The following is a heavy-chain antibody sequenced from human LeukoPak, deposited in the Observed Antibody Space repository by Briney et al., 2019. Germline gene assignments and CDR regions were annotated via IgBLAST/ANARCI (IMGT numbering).Heavy chain of an antibody. Sequence: GGSLRLSCAASGFTFSSYAMSWVRQAPGKGLEWVSAISGSGGSTYYADSVKGRFTISRDNSKNTLYLQMNSLRAEDTAVYYCARESGRLTNYDFWSGYYNPHDYYYMDVWGKGTTVTVSS. CDR2: ISGSGGST. J-gene: IGHJ6*03. CDR1: GFTFSSYA. V-gene: IGHV3-23*01. CDR3: ARESGRLTNYDFWSGYYNPHDYYYMDV. D-gene: IGHD3-3*01.